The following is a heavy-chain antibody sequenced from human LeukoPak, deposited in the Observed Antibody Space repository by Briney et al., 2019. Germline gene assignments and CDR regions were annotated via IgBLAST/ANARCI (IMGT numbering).Heavy chain of an antibody. J-gene: IGHJ6*04. CDR2: IYYSGST. CDR1: GGSISSYY. V-gene: IGHV4-59*01. Sequence: PSETLSLTCTVSGGSISSYYWSWIRQPPGKGLEWIGYIYYSGSTNYNPSLKSRVTISVDTSKYQFSLKLSSVTAADTAVYYCAGARGAGYCSSTSCQQVGMDVWGKGTTVTVSS. CDR3: AGARGAGYCSSTSCQQVGMDV. D-gene: IGHD2-2*01.